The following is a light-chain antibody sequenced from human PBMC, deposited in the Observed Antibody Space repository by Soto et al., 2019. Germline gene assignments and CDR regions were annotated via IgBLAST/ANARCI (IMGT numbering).Light chain of an antibody. V-gene: IGKV1-39*01. Sequence: DIQMTQSPSSLSASVGDRVTITCRASQTISTYLNWYQQKPGKAPKVLIYAASNFQSGVPSRFSGSGSGTDFTLTISSLQPEDFATYYCQQTDTTPRTFGQGTKVEIK. CDR3: QQTDTTPRT. CDR1: QTISTY. CDR2: AAS. J-gene: IGKJ1*01.